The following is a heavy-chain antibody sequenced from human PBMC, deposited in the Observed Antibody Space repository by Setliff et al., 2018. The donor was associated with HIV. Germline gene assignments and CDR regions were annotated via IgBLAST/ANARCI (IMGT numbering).Heavy chain of an antibody. D-gene: IGHD3-22*01. CDR2: IYYSGST. Sequence: KPSETLSLTCTVSGGSISSYYWSWIRQPPGKGLEWIGYIYYSGSTNYNPSLKSRITIPVDTSKNQFSLKLSSVTAADTAVYYCAREATYYYDGSGYYYFDYWGRGTLVTVSS. J-gene: IGHJ4*02. CDR3: AREATYYYDGSGYYYFDY. V-gene: IGHV4-59*01. CDR1: GGSISSYY.